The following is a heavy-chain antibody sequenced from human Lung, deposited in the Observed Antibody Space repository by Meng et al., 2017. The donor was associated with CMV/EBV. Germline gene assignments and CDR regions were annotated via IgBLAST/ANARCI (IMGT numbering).Heavy chain of an antibody. Sequence: ASVXVSXKASGYTFTSYYMHWVRQAPGQGLEWMGIINPSGGSTSYAQKFQGRVTMTRDTSTSTVYMERSSLSSEDTAVYYCASRGYSSSWRGAFDIWGQRTIVTVSS. D-gene: IGHD6-13*01. J-gene: IGHJ3*02. CDR3: ASRGYSSSWRGAFDI. V-gene: IGHV1-46*01. CDR2: INPSGGST. CDR1: GYTFTSYY.